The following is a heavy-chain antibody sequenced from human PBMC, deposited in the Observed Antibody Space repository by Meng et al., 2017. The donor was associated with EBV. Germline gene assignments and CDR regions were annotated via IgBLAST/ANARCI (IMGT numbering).Heavy chain of an antibody. J-gene: IGHJ4*02. CDR1: GHTFTGYY. CDR3: ARVGIAVAGTGDY. Sequence: QVPLVQSGAEVKKPGASVKVSCKASGHTFTGYYMHWVRQAPGQGLEWMGRINPNSGGTNYAQKFQGRVTMTRDTSISTAYMELSRLRSDDTAVYYCARVGIAVAGTGDYWGQGTLVTVSS. CDR2: INPNSGGT. V-gene: IGHV1-2*06. D-gene: IGHD6-19*01.